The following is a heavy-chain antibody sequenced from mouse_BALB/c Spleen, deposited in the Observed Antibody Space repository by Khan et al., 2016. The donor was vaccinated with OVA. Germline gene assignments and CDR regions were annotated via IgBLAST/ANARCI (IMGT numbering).Heavy chain of an antibody. CDR3: ARSPTGFAY. CDR2: INTYTGEP. Sequence: QIQLVQSGPELKKPGETVKISCKASGYSFTDYGMNWVKQAPGKGLKWMGWINTYTGEPTFADDFKGRFAFSLETSASTAYLQINNLKNEDTATYFCARSPTGFAYWGQGTLVTVSA. CDR1: GYSFTDYG. V-gene: IGHV9-3-1*01. J-gene: IGHJ3*01.